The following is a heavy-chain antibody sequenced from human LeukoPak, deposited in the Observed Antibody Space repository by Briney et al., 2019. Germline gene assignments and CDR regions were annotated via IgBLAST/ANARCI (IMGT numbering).Heavy chain of an antibody. CDR1: GFTFSSYS. Sequence: GGSLRLSRAASGFTFSSYSMNWVRQAPGKGLEWVSYISSSSSTIYYADSVKGRFTISRDNAKNSLYLQMNSLRAEDTAVYYCARTYYYDSSGYSDYWGQGTLVTVSS. CDR2: ISSSSSTI. V-gene: IGHV3-48*04. J-gene: IGHJ4*02. CDR3: ARTYYYDSSGYSDY. D-gene: IGHD3-22*01.